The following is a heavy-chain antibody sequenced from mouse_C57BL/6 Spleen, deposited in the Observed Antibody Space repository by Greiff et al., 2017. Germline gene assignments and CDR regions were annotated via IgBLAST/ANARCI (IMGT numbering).Heavy chain of an antibody. V-gene: IGHV3-6*01. CDR3: ASLLYYGSPFDY. D-gene: IGHD1-1*01. CDR1: GYSITSGYY. Sequence: EVKLQESGPGLVKPSQSLSLTCSVTGYSITSGYYWNWIRQFPGNKLEWMGYISYDGSNNYNPSLKNRISITRDTSKNQFFLKLNSVTTEDTATYYCASLLYYGSPFDYWGQGTTLTVSS. J-gene: IGHJ2*01. CDR2: ISYDGSN.